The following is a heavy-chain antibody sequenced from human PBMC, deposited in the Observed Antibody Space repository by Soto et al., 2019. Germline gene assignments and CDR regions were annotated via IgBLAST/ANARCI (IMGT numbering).Heavy chain of an antibody. V-gene: IGHV4-28*01. CDR2: IYYSGTT. D-gene: IGHD1-26*01. CDR1: GYSSSSSNW. CDR3: ARREIQGPIDY. Sequence: QVQLQESGPGLVQPSDTLSLTCAVSGYSSSSSNWWDWIRQPPGKGLEWIGCIYYSGTTYYNPSLKSRVTMSVDTSKNQFSLKLTSVTAVDTAVYYCARREIQGPIDYWGQGTLVTVSS. J-gene: IGHJ4*02.